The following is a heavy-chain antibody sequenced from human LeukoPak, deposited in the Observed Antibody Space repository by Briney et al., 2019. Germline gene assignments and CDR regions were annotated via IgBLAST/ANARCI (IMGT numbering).Heavy chain of an antibody. Sequence: PSETLSLTCAVYGGSFSCYYWSWIRQPPGKGLEWIGEINHSGSTNYNPSLKSRVTISVDTSKNQFSLKLSSVTAADTAVYYCARRDYPRITMVRGAYFDYWGQGTLVTVSS. D-gene: IGHD3-10*01. J-gene: IGHJ4*02. CDR2: INHSGST. CDR3: ARRDYPRITMVRGAYFDY. V-gene: IGHV4-34*01. CDR1: GGSFSCYY.